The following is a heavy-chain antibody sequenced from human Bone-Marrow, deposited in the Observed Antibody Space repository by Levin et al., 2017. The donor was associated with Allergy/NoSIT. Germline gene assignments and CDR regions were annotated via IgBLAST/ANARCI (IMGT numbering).Heavy chain of an antibody. CDR2: IWPGDSDT. CDR3: ARRYDYGGKIDS. V-gene: IGHV5-51*01. D-gene: IGHD4-23*01. Sequence: GESLKISCKGSGYSFVSYWIGWARQMPGKGLEWMGVIWPGDSDTKYNPSFQGRVTISADTSINTAYLEWGSLKASDTGMYYCARRYDYGGKIDSWGQGTLVTVS. CDR1: GYSFVSYW. J-gene: IGHJ4*02.